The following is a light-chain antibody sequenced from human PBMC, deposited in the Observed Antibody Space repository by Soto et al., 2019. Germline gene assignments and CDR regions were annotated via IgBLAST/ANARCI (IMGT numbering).Light chain of an antibody. CDR2: DAS. J-gene: IGKJ2*01. Sequence: DIQMTQSPSTLSASVGARVTITGRASQSINIWLAWYQQKAGKATKLLIYDASTLENRVPLRFSGSGSGTEFTLTVSGLQPDDFATYYGQQYNTYSYTFGKGNKLEIK. V-gene: IGKV1-5*01. CDR1: QSINIW. CDR3: QQYNTYSYT.